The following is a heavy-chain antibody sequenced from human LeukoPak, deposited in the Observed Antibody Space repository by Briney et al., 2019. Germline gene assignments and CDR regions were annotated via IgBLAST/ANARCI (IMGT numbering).Heavy chain of an antibody. V-gene: IGHV3-30*02. CDR3: AKDRSPDNSKSKTNF. CDR1: GFTFSSYG. Sequence: GGSLRLSCVASGFTFSSYGMHWLRQAPDKGLEWVAFIRYDRGDTSYADSVKGRFTISRDNFKKTLYLQMNSLRPEDTGVYYCAKDRSPDNSKSKTNFWGQGTLVTVSS. CDR2: IRYDRGDT. D-gene: IGHD2/OR15-2a*01. J-gene: IGHJ4*02.